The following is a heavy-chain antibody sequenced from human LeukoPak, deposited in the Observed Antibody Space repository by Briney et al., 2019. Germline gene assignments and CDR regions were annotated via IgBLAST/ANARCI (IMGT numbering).Heavy chain of an antibody. Sequence: SETLSLTCTVSGGSISSGSYYWSWIRQPAGKGLEWIGRIYTSGSTNYNPSLKSRVTISVDTSKNQFSLKLSSVTAADTAVHYCARDRSKYYYDSSGPGLFDYWGQGTLVTVSS. D-gene: IGHD3-22*01. J-gene: IGHJ4*02. V-gene: IGHV4-61*02. CDR1: GGSISSGSYY. CDR3: ARDRSKYYYDSSGPGLFDY. CDR2: IYTSGST.